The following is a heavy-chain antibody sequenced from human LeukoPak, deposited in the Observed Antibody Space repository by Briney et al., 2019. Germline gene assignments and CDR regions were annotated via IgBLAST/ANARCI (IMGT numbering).Heavy chain of an antibody. CDR3: ARVSDTSMVTPGFDS. Sequence: ASVTVSCKTSGYNFNRYTITWVRQAPGQGLEWMGWVSTSNGDTSYADKFQGRVTMTTDTVTKTAYMELRRLRSGDTAMYFCARVSDTSMVTPGFDSWGQGTLVTVSS. CDR2: VSTSNGDT. V-gene: IGHV1-18*01. CDR1: GYNFNRYT. J-gene: IGHJ4*02. D-gene: IGHD5-18*01.